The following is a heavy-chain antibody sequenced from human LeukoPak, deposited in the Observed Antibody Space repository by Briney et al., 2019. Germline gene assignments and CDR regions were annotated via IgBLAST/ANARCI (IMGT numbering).Heavy chain of an antibody. D-gene: IGHD6-13*01. CDR1: GGTFSSYA. CDR3: ARGVEAAAGTIYCDY. Sequence: GASVKVSCKASGGTFSSYAISWVRQAPGQGLEWMGGIIPIFGTANYAQKFQGRVTITADKSTSTAYMELSSLRSEDTAVYYCARGVEAAAGTIYCDYWGQGTLVTVSS. J-gene: IGHJ4*02. V-gene: IGHV1-69*06. CDR2: IIPIFGTA.